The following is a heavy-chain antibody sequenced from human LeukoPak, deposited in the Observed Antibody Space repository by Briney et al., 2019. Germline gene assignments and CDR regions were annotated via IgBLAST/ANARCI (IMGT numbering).Heavy chain of an antibody. CDR3: AKDPGYSCGHPFDY. CDR1: GFTFSSYG. J-gene: IGHJ4*02. D-gene: IGHD5-18*01. CDR2: LTGSGGNT. V-gene: IGHV3-23*01. Sequence: GGSLRLSCAASGFTFSSYGMSWVRQAPGEGLEWVSGLTGSGGNTYYADSVKGRFTISRDNSKNTLSLQMNSLRAEDTALYYCAKDPGYSCGHPFDYWGQGTLVTVSS.